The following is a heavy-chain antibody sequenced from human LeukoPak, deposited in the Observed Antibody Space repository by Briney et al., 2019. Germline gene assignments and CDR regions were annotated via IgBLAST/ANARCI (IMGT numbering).Heavy chain of an antibody. CDR1: GYTFITDV. CDR2: INADNGNT. D-gene: IGHD1-26*01. J-gene: IGHJ4*02. CDR3: ARTYIGSYTGGGY. Sequence: GASVKVSCKASGYTFITDVIHWVRQAPGQRLEWMGWINADNGNTKYSQNFQGRVTITRDTSASTAYMELSSLRSEDTAVYYCARTYIGSYTGGGYWGQGTLVTVSS. V-gene: IGHV1-3*01.